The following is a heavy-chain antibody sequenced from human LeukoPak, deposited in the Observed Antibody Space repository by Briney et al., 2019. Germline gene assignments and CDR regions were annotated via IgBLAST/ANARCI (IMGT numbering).Heavy chain of an antibody. CDR2: ISSSGSTI. J-gene: IGHJ4*02. D-gene: IGHD3-22*01. V-gene: IGHV3-11*01. Sequence: GGSLRLPCAASGFTFSDYYMSWIRQAPGKGLEWVSYISSSGSTIYYADSVKGRITISRDNAKNSLYQQLNSLRAEDTAVYYCARDFYDSSGYYNWSQGTLVTVSS. CDR3: ARDFYDSSGYYN. CDR1: GFTFSDYY.